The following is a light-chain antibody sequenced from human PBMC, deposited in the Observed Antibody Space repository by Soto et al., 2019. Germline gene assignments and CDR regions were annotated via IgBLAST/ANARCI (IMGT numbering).Light chain of an antibody. CDR3: QQYNSHPAG. CDR1: ETISSW. J-gene: IGKJ1*01. CDR2: KAS. V-gene: IGKV1-5*03. Sequence: EIHVNHPPANLWLALRETGTSTCRASETISSWLAWYQQKPGKAPKLLIYKASTLKSGDPSRFSGSGSGTEFTLTICSLQPDDFATYYCQQYNSHPAGFRDGAKVDFK.